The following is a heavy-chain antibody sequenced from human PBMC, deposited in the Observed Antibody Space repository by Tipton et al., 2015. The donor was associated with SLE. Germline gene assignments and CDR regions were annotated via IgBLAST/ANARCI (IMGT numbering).Heavy chain of an antibody. CDR2: ITSDGSRT. CDR1: GFTFSSYY. V-gene: IGHV3-74*01. CDR3: AREHITAHLDAFDV. Sequence: SLRLSCAASGFTFSSYYMHWVRQAPGEGLVWVSRITSDGSRTNYADSVKDRFTISRDNAKNTLYLQRDSLRAEDTAVYYCAREHITAHLDAFDVWGQGTKVTVSS. D-gene: IGHD5-18*01. J-gene: IGHJ3*01.